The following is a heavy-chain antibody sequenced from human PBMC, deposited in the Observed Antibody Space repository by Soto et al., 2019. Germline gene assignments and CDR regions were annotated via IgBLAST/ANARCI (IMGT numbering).Heavy chain of an antibody. D-gene: IGHD2-2*01. V-gene: IGHV3-21*01. CDR3: ARSVPAAPFDI. J-gene: IGHJ3*02. CDR1: GFTFSSYS. CDR2: ISSSSDYI. Sequence: EVQLVESGGGLVKPGGSLRLSCAASGFTFSSYSMNWVRQAPGKGLEWVSSISSSSDYIFYAASVKGRFTISRDNAKNSLHLQMNSLRAEDTAVYYCARSVPAAPFDIWGQGTMVIVSS.